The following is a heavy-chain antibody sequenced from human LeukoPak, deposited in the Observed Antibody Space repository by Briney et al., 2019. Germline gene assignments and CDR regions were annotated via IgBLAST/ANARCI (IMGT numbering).Heavy chain of an antibody. D-gene: IGHD5-18*01. CDR2: ISYDGSNK. CDR1: GFTFSSYA. Sequence: GGSLRLSCAASGFTFSSYAMHWVRQAPGKGLEWVAVISYDGSNKYYADSVKGRFTISRDNSKNTLYLQVNSLRAEDTAVYYCARDWKQLWLTWGQGTLVTVSS. J-gene: IGHJ5*02. CDR3: ARDWKQLWLT. V-gene: IGHV3-30*04.